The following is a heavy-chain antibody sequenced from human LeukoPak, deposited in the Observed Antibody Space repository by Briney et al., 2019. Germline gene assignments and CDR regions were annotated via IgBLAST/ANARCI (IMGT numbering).Heavy chain of an antibody. J-gene: IGHJ4*02. CDR1: GGSISSYY. D-gene: IGHD3-22*01. CDR2: ICTSGST. V-gene: IGHV4-4*07. CDR3: ARDPQWLGYFDY. Sequence: SETLSLTCTVSGGSISSYYWSWIRQPAGKGLEWIGRICTSGSTNYNPSLKSRVTMSVDTSKNQFSLKLSSVTAADTAVYYCARDPQWLGYFDYWGQGTLVTVSS.